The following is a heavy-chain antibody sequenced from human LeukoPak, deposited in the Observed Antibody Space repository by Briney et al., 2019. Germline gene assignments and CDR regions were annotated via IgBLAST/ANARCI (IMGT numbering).Heavy chain of an antibody. CDR2: IIPIFGTA. Sequence: SVKVSCKASGYTFTGYYMHWVRQAPGQGLEWMGGIIPIFGTANYAQKFQGRVTITADESTSTAYMELSSLRSEDTAVYYCARAGEYDYVWGSYRPKPFDYWGQGALVTVSS. J-gene: IGHJ4*02. CDR1: GYTFTGYY. CDR3: ARAGEYDYVWGSYRPKPFDY. D-gene: IGHD3-16*02. V-gene: IGHV1-69*13.